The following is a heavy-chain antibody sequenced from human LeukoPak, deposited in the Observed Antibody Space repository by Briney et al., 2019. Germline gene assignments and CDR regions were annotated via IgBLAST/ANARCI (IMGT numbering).Heavy chain of an antibody. CDR3: AIDMGSGWYGGSFDY. CDR1: GFTFDDYA. V-gene: IGHV3-43D*03. J-gene: IGHJ4*02. D-gene: IGHD6-19*01. CDR2: ISWDGGST. Sequence: TGGSLRLSCAASGFTFDDYAMHWVRQAPGKGLEWVSLISWDGGSTYYADSVKGRFTISRDNSKNSLYLQMNSLRAEDTALYYCAIDMGSGWYGGSFDYWGQGTLVTVSS.